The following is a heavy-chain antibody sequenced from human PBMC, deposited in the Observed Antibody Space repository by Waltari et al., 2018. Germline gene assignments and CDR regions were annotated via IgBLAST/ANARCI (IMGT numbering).Heavy chain of an antibody. CDR3: ARDRGRGLYLDT. CDR2: VHGSGRS. J-gene: IGHJ5*02. Sequence: QLQLQESGPGLVKPSATLSLSCAVSGDSMSSTYWWSWVRQSPQKGLEWIGQVHGSGRSNYSPSFASRVTVSLDTSNNQFSLKVTAATAADTAVYYCARDRGRGLYLDTWGPGTLVTVSP. V-gene: IGHV4-4*02. D-gene: IGHD2-15*01. CDR1: GDSMSSTYW.